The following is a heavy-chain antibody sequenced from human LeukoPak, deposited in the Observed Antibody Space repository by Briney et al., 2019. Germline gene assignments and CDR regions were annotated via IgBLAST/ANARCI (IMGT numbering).Heavy chain of an antibody. J-gene: IGHJ5*02. Sequence: GASVKVSCKASGYTFTGYYMHWVRQAPGQGLEWMGWINPNSGGTNYAQKFQGRVTMTRDTSISTAYMELSRLRSDDTAVYYCARDSRGCSSTSCYPYSFDPWGQGTLVTVSS. D-gene: IGHD2-2*01. V-gene: IGHV1-2*02. CDR1: GYTFTGYY. CDR3: ARDSRGCSSTSCYPYSFDP. CDR2: INPNSGGT.